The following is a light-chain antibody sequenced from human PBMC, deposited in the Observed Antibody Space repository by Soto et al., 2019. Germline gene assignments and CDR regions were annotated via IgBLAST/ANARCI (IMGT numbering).Light chain of an antibody. J-gene: IGKJ1*01. CDR2: AAS. CDR3: LQHNEFWWT. V-gene: IGKV1-9*01. Sequence: DIQLTQSPSFLSASVGDRVTITCRASQGISSYLAWYQQKPGKAPKRLIYAASTLQSGVPSRFSGSGSGTEFTLTISSLQPDDFATYYCLQHNEFWWTFGQGTKVDIK. CDR1: QGISSY.